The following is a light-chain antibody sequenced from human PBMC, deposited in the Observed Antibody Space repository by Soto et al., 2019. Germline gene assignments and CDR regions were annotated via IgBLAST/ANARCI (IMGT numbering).Light chain of an antibody. CDR1: QSVSSN. J-gene: IGKJ1*01. V-gene: IGKV3-15*01. CDR3: QQYNNWPRVT. Sequence: EIVMTQSPATLSVSPGERATLSCRASQSVSSNLAWYQQKPGQAPRLLIYGASTRATGIPARFSGSGSGTELTLTISSLQSEDFAVYYCQQYNNWPRVTFGQGTKVEIK. CDR2: GAS.